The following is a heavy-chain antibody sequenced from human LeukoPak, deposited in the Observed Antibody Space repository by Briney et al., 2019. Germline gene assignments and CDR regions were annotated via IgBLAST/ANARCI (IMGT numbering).Heavy chain of an antibody. CDR1: GYTFTSYY. CDR2: INPSGGST. Sequence: ASVKVSCKASGYTFTSYYMHWVRQAPGQGLEWMGIINPSGGSTSYAQKFQGRVTMTRDMSTSTVYMELSSLRSEDTAVYYCARVDTAMATVGSFDYWGQGTLVTVSS. CDR3: ARVDTAMATVGSFDY. J-gene: IGHJ4*02. V-gene: IGHV1-46*01. D-gene: IGHD5-18*01.